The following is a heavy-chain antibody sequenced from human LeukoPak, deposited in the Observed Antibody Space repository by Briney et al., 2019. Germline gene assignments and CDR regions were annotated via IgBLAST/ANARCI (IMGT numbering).Heavy chain of an antibody. CDR2: ISNDGKKT. Sequence: GGSLRLSCAASGFTFSSYAMHWVRQAPGKGLEWVAVISNDGKKTYYVDSVKGRFTISGDNSKNTLHLQMNTLRTEDTAMYYCAKDFGEGGPLIGYWGQGTLVAVSS. V-gene: IGHV3-30*18. CDR1: GFTFSSYA. D-gene: IGHD3-16*01. J-gene: IGHJ4*02. CDR3: AKDFGEGGPLIGY.